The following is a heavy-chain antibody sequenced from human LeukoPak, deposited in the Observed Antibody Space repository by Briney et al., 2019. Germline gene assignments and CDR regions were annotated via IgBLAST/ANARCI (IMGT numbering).Heavy chain of an antibody. CDR2: INAGNGNT. CDR3: ARDSLRGYSSGTKGSFDFDY. V-gene: IGHV1-3*01. CDR1: GYTFTSYA. Sequence: GASVKVSCKASGYTFTSYAMHWVRQAPGQRLEWMGWINAGNGNTKYSQKFQGRVTITRDTSASTAYMELSSLRSEDTAVYYCARDSLRGYSSGTKGSFDFDYWGQGTLVTVSS. J-gene: IGHJ4*02. D-gene: IGHD5-18*01.